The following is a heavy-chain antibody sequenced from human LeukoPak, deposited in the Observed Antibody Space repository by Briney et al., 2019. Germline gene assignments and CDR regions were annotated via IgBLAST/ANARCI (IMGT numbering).Heavy chain of an antibody. D-gene: IGHD3-22*01. CDR2: INHSGST. V-gene: IGHV4-34*01. CDR3: ARGVDVAKTYYYDSSGPAAFDI. CDR1: GGSISSYY. Sequence: SETLSLTCTVSGGSISSYYWSWIRQPPGKGLEWIGEINHSGSTNYNPSLKSRVTISVDTSKNQFSLKLSSVTAADTAVYYCARGVDVAKTYYYDSSGPAAFDIWGQGTMVTVSS. J-gene: IGHJ3*02.